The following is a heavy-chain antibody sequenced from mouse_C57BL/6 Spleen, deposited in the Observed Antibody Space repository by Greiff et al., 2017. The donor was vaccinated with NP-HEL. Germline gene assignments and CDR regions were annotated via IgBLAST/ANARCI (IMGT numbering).Heavy chain of an antibody. CDR3: ASTGELTWFAY. CDR1: GYAFTSSW. J-gene: IGHJ3*01. CDR2: IYPGDGDT. D-gene: IGHD1-3*01. Sequence: QVQLQQSGPELVKPGASVKISCKASGYAFTSSWMNWVKQRPGKGLEWIGRIYPGDGDTNYNGKFKGKATLTADKSSSTAYMQLSSLTSEDSAVYFCASTGELTWFAYWGQGTLVTVSA. V-gene: IGHV1-82*01.